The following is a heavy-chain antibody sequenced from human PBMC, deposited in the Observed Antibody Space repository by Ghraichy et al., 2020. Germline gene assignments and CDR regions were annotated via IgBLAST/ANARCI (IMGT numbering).Heavy chain of an antibody. CDR2: IYHSGNT. CDR1: GGSISRSNW. V-gene: IGHV4/OR15-8*01. D-gene: IGHD4-17*01. CDR3: ATYVYGDYGEGAFDI. J-gene: IGHJ3*02. Sequence: ESLKISCAVSGGSISRSNWWSWVRQPPGKGLEWIGEIYHSGNTNYNPSLKSRVIMSVDRSKNQFSLKLSSVNAADTAVYYCATYVYGDYGEGAFDIWGQGTMVTVSA.